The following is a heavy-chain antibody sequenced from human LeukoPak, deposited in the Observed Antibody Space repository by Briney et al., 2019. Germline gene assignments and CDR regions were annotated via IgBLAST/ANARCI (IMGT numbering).Heavy chain of an antibody. Sequence: PGVSLRLSCAASGFTVSSNYMSWVRQAPGKGLEWVSVFYSGGSTYYADSLEGRFTISREHDKKSLFRHMSGLRSGDKGVYYCARLIRGFTPLPWGQGTLVIVSS. CDR2: FYSGGST. D-gene: IGHD3-10*01. CDR3: ARLIRGFTPLP. V-gene: IGHV3-66*01. CDR1: GFTVSSNY. J-gene: IGHJ5*02.